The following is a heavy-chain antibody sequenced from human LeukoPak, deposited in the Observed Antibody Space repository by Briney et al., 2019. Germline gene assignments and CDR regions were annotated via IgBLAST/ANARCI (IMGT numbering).Heavy chain of an antibody. Sequence: SETLSLTCAVSGGSISSSNWWSWVRQPPGQGLEWIGEIYHSGSTNYNPSLKSRVTISVDKSKSQFSLKLSSVTAADTAVYYCARDVGKAGAANAFDIWGQGTMVTVSS. CDR3: ARDVGKAGAANAFDI. V-gene: IGHV4-4*02. D-gene: IGHD6-13*01. CDR2: IYHSGST. J-gene: IGHJ3*02. CDR1: GGSISSSNW.